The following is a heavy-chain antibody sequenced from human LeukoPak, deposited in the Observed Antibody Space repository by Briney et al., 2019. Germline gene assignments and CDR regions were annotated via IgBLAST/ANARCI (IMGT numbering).Heavy chain of an antibody. CDR2: IKQDGSVI. Sequence: GGPLRLSCAASGFSFSTHWMSWFRQAPGKGLEWVALIKQDGSVIHYVDSVKGRFTISRDNAKNSLSLQMNSLRADDTAVYYCAGDEGWTFDIWGQGTKVTVSS. CDR3: AGDEGWTFDI. V-gene: IGHV3-7*01. CDR1: GFSFSTHW. J-gene: IGHJ3*02. D-gene: IGHD5-24*01.